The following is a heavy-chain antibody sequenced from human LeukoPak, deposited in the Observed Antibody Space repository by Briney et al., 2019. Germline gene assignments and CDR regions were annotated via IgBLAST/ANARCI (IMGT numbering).Heavy chain of an antibody. Sequence: GGSLRLSCAASGFTFSSYEMNWVRQAPGKGLEWVSYISNSGSTIYYADSVKGRFAISRDNAKNSLYLQMNSLRAEDTAVYYCAREGIGRYYYYYYMDVCGKETTVTVSS. V-gene: IGHV3-48*03. J-gene: IGHJ6*03. CDR2: ISNSGSTI. CDR1: GFTFSSYE. CDR3: AREGIGRYYYYYYMDV. D-gene: IGHD1-1*01.